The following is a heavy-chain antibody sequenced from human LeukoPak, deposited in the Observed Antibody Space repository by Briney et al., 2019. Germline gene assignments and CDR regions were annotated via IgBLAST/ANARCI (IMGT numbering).Heavy chain of an antibody. D-gene: IGHD3-10*01. J-gene: IGHJ4*02. Sequence: PSETLSLTCAVYGGSFSGYYWSWIRQPPGKGLEWIGEINHSGSTNYNPSLKCRVTISVDTSKNQFSLKLSSVTAADTAVYYCARRQRRGCLPYYYGSGSYCVFDYWGQGTLVTVSS. CDR1: GGSFSGYY. V-gene: IGHV4-34*01. CDR3: ARRQRRGCLPYYYGSGSYCVFDY. CDR2: INHSGST.